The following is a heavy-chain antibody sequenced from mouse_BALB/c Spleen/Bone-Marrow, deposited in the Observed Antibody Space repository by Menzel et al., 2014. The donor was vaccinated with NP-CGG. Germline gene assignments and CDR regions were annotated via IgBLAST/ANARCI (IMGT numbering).Heavy chain of an antibody. J-gene: IGHJ3*01. CDR1: GFTFSDYY. Sequence: EVKVVESGGGLVKPGGSLKLSCAASGFTFSDYYMYWVRQAPEKRLEWVATISDGGSYTYHPDSVKGRFTISRDNAKNNLYLQMSSLKSEDTAMYYYANFCGSTWFAYWGQGTLVTVSA. CDR3: ANFCGSTWFAY. CDR2: ISDGGSYT. V-gene: IGHV5-4*02. D-gene: IGHD1-1*01.